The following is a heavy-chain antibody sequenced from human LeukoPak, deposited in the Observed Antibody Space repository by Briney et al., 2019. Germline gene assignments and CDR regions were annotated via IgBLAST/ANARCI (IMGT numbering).Heavy chain of an antibody. J-gene: IGHJ3*02. Sequence: GGSLRLSCAASGFSFSTSWMAWVRQAPGKGLEWVGNIKEDGTATNYVVSVRGRFTISRDNAKNSLYLQMNSLRGEDTAVYYCTRDSAYNAFDIWGQGTMVTVSS. V-gene: IGHV3-7*01. CDR3: TRDSAYNAFDI. CDR2: IKEDGTAT. D-gene: IGHD5-12*01. CDR1: GFSFSTSW.